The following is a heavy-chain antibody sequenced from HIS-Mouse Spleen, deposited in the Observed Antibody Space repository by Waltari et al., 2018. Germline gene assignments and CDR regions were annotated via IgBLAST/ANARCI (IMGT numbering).Heavy chain of an antibody. D-gene: IGHD6-13*01. V-gene: IGHV4-39*07. CDR2: IHYSGGT. CDR1: GGSISSSSYY. J-gene: IGHJ2*01. Sequence: QLQLQESGPGLVKPSETLSLTCTVSGGSISSSSYYWGWIRQPPGKGLEWIGSIHYSGGTYDNPALKSRVTISVDTSKNQFSLKLSSVTAADTAVYYCAREIPYSSSWYDWYFDLWGRGTLVTVSS. CDR3: AREIPYSSSWYDWYFDL.